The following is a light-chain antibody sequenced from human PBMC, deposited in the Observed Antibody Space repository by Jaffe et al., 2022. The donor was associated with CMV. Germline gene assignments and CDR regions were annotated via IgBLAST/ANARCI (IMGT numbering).Light chain of an antibody. CDR2: AAS. J-gene: IGKJ1*01. CDR3: QQYNDWPPKT. CDR1: QSVNSN. Sequence: EIVMTQSPATLSVSPGERATLSCRASQSVNSNLAWYQQKPGQAPRLVIYAASIRATGIPARFSGSGSETEFTLTISSLQSEDFAVYYCQQYNDWPPKTFGQGTRVEIK. V-gene: IGKV3-15*01.